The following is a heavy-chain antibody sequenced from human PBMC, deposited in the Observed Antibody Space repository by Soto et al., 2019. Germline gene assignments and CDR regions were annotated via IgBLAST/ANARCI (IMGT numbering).Heavy chain of an antibody. CDR2: IIPIFGTA. CDR3: AGAYSSRWYETYYFDY. CDR1: GGTFSSYA. Sequence: QVQLVQSGAEVKKPGSSVKVSCKAFGGTFSSYAISWVRQAPGQGLEWMGGIIPIFGTANHAQKFQSRVTITAHQSTRTAYLELRSLRSEHTAVWYCAGAYSSRWYETYYFDYWGQEPLVTVCS. J-gene: IGHJ4*02. D-gene: IGHD6-19*01. V-gene: IGHV1-69*12.